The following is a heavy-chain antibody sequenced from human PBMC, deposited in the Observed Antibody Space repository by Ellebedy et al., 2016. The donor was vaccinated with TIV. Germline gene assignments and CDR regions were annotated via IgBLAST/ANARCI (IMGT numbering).Heavy chain of an antibody. V-gene: IGHV3-7*01. CDR2: IKQDGSEK. J-gene: IGHJ6*04. D-gene: IGHD3-22*01. CDR1: GFTFSSYS. CDR3: ARDQGDSSALDV. Sequence: GGSLRLSXAASGFTFSSYSMNWVRQAPGKGLEWVANIKQDGSEKYYVDSVKGRFTISRDNAKNSLYLQMNSLRAEDTAVYYCARDQGDSSALDVWGKGTTVTVSS.